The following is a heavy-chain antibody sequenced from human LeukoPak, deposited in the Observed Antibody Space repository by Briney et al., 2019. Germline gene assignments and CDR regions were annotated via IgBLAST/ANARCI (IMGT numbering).Heavy chain of an antibody. J-gene: IGHJ4*02. CDR3: ARGPNSNWSGLDF. CDR1: GFSFSGHW. V-gene: IGHV3-74*01. D-gene: IGHD6-6*01. CDR2: ISPTGSTT. Sequence: GGSLRLSCSASGFSFSGHWMHWARQLPGKGLVWVSRISPTGSTTGYADSVKGRFTVSRDNAKNTLYLQVNNLRAEDTAVYYCARGPNSNWSGLDFWGQGTLLTVSS.